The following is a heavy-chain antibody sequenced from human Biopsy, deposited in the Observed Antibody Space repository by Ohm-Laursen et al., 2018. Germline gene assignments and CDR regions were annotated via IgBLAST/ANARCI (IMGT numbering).Heavy chain of an antibody. CDR2: ITWNSGSI. Sequence: SLRLSCTAFGFTFDDYAMHWVRHAPGKGLEWVSGITWNSGSIGYADPVKGRFSIFRDNAKHSLYLQMNSLRAEDTALYYCAKDLGQVTAAIGYWGQGTLVTVSS. J-gene: IGHJ4*02. V-gene: IGHV3-9*01. CDR1: GFTFDDYA. CDR3: AKDLGQVTAAIGY. D-gene: IGHD2-21*02.